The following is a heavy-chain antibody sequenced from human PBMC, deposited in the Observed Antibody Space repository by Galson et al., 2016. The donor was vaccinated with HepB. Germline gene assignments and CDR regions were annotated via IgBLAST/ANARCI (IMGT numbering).Heavy chain of an antibody. CDR1: GFIFPNYA. CDR3: AKAGYNSHERNNWFDS. Sequence: SLRLSCAASGFIFPNYAMTWVRQAPGKGLEWLSSVSGSGGSTYYADSVRGRFTVSRDSSENTLYLHMNSLRAEDTALYYCAKAGYNSHERNNWFDSWGHGTLVTGSS. J-gene: IGHJ5*01. CDR2: VSGSGGST. D-gene: IGHD1-20*01. V-gene: IGHV3-23*01.